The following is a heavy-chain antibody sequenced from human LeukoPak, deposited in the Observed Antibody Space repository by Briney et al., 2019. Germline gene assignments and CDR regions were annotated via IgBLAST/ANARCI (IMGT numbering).Heavy chain of an antibody. V-gene: IGHV3-11*06. CDR2: ISSSSSYT. Sequence: GGSLRLSCAASGFTFSDYYMSWIRQAPGKGLEWVSYISSSSSYTNYADSVKGRFTISGDNAKNSLYLQMNSLRAEDTAVYYCARADDDTGYSSSPTGWGQGTLVTVSS. D-gene: IGHD6-13*01. J-gene: IGHJ4*02. CDR3: ARADDDTGYSSSPTG. CDR1: GFTFSDYY.